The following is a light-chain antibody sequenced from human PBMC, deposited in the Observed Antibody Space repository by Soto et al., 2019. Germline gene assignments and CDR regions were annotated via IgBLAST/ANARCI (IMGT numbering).Light chain of an antibody. Sequence: QSALTQPASVSGSPGQSITISCTGTSSDVGSYHLVSWYQQHPGKAPKLMIYEVTKRPSGVSNRCSGSKSGNTAYLTISGLQAEDEADYYCCSYAGSSIWVFGAGTKLTVL. V-gene: IGLV2-23*02. CDR1: SSDVGSYHL. CDR3: CSYAGSSIWV. J-gene: IGLJ3*02. CDR2: EVT.